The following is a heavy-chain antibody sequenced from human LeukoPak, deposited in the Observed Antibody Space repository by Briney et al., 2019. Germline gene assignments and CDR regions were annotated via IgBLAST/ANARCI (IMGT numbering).Heavy chain of an antibody. V-gene: IGHV3-21*01. J-gene: IGHJ4*02. CDR1: GFTFSSYT. CDR3: ARGPYTDY. D-gene: IGHD2-2*02. CDR2: ISSSSSNI. Sequence: GGSLRLSCAASGFTFSSYTMNWVRQAPGKGLEWVSSISSSSSNIYYADSVKGRFTISRDNAKNSLYLQMNSLRAEDTAVYYCARGPYTDYWGQGTLVTVSS.